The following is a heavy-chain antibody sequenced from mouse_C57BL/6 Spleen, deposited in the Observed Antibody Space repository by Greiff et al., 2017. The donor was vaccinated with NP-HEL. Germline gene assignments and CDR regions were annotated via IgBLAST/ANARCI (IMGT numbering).Heavy chain of an antibody. CDR3: ARRVAYYSNYQAWFAY. V-gene: IGHV1-62-2*01. D-gene: IGHD2-5*01. CDR2: FYPGSGSI. CDR1: EYT. Sequence: EYTIHWVKQRSGQGLEWIGWFYPGSGSIKYNEKFKGKATLTVNKSSSTAYMELRSLTSEDSAVYYCARRVAYYSNYQAWFAYWGQGTLVTVSA. J-gene: IGHJ3*01.